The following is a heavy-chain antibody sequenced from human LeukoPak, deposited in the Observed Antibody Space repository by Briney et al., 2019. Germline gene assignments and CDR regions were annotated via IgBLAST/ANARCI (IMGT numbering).Heavy chain of an antibody. V-gene: IGHV3-23*01. J-gene: IGHJ6*02. CDR3: AKDPEIRSPGMDV. Sequence: ETGGSLRLSCAASGFTFSSYAMSWVRQAPGKGLKWVSAISGSGGSTYYADSVKGRFTISRDNSKNTLYLQMNSLRAEDTAVYYCAKDPEIRSPGMDVWGQGTTVTVSS. CDR2: ISGSGGST. CDR1: GFTFSSYA.